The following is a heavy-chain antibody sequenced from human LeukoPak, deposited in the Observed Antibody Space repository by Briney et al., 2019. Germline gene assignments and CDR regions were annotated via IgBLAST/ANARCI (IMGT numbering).Heavy chain of an antibody. CDR2: ISFSGDTI. CDR3: ARRLPYYGMDV. D-gene: IGHD5-18*01. V-gene: IGHV3-48*03. Sequence: GGSLRLSCAASGFTFSSYEMNWVRQAPGKGLDWVLKISFSGDTIHNADSVKGRFTTSGDNAKNLLYLQMNSLRAEDTAVYYCARRLPYYGMDVWGQGTTVTVSS. J-gene: IGHJ6*02. CDR1: GFTFSSYE.